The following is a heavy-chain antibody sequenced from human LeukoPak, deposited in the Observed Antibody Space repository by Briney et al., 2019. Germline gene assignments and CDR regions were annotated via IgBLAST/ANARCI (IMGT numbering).Heavy chain of an antibody. CDR1: GFTFSSYA. V-gene: IGHV3-30-3*01. D-gene: IGHD2-2*01. J-gene: IGHJ4*02. CDR3: ARDLTRYCSSTSCYSLDY. CDR2: ISYDGSNK. Sequence: GGSLRLSCAASGFTFSSYAMHWVRQAPGMGLEWVAVISYDGSNKYYADSVKGRFTISRDNSKNTLYLQMNSLRAEDTAVYYCARDLTRYCSSTSCYSLDYWGQGTLVTVSS.